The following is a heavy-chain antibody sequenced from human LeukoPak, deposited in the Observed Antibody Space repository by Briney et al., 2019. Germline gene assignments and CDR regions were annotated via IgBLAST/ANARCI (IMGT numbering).Heavy chain of an antibody. D-gene: IGHD3-10*01. V-gene: IGHV3-33*01. Sequence: GWSLRLSCAASGFTFSSYGMHWVRQAPGKGLEWVAVIWYDGSNKYYADSVKGRFTISRDNSKNTLYLQMNSLRAEDTAVYYCARGYYYGSGSYYPIDYWGQGTLVTVSS. CDR3: ARGYYYGSGSYYPIDY. CDR1: GFTFSSYG. CDR2: IWYDGSNK. J-gene: IGHJ4*02.